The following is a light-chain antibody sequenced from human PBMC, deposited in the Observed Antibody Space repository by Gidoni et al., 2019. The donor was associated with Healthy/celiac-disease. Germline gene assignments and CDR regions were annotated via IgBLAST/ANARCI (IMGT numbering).Light chain of an antibody. Sequence: DIVMTQSPLSLPVTPGEPASISCRSSQSLLHSNGYNYLDWYLQKPGQSPPLLIYLGSNRASGVPDRFSGSGSGTDVTLKISRVEAEDVGVYYCMQALQTPPYTFGQGTKLEIK. V-gene: IGKV2-28*01. J-gene: IGKJ2*01. CDR2: LGS. CDR1: QSLLHSNGYNY. CDR3: MQALQTPPYT.